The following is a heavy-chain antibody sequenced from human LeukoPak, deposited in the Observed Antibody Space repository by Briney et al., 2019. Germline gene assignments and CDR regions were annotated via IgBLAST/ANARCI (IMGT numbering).Heavy chain of an antibody. V-gene: IGHV4-59*08. Sequence: PSETLSLTCTVSGGSISSYYWSWIRQPPGKGLEWIGYIYYSGSTNYNPSLKSRVTISVDTSKNQFSLKLSSVTAADTAVYYCARHEAPGLYYDSSGYFGYWGQGTLVTVSS. CDR3: ARHEAPGLYYDSSGYFGY. J-gene: IGHJ4*02. D-gene: IGHD3-22*01. CDR2: IYYSGST. CDR1: GGSISSYY.